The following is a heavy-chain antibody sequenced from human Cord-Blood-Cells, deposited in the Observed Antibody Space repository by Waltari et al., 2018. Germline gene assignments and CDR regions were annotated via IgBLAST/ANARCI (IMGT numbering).Heavy chain of an antibody. Sequence: EVQLVESGGGLVKPGGSLRLSCAASGFTFSNAWMSWVRQAPGKGLEWVGRIKSKTDGVTADYAAPVKGRFTISRDDSKNTLYLQMNSLKTEDTAVYYCTTRWLQLGAHFDYWGQGTLVTVSS. CDR3: TTRWLQLGAHFDY. D-gene: IGHD5-12*01. CDR1: GFTFSNAW. J-gene: IGHJ4*02. V-gene: IGHV3-15*01. CDR2: IKSKTDGVTA.